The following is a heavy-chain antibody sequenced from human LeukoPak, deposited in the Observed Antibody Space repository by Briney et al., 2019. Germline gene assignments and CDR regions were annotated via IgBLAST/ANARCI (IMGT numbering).Heavy chain of an antibody. CDR2: IYHSGST. J-gene: IGHJ5*02. V-gene: IGHV4-38-2*02. CDR1: GYSISSGYY. Sequence: SETLSLTCTVSGYSISSGYYWGWIRPPPGKGLEWIGSIYHSGSTYYNPSLKSRVTISVDTSKNQFSLKLSSVTAGDTAMYYCARDLGASSAHWFDPWGQGTLVTVSS. CDR3: ARDLGASSAHWFDP. D-gene: IGHD3-16*01.